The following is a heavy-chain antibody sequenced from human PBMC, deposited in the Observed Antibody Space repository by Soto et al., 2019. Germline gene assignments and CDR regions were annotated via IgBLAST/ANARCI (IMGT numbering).Heavy chain of an antibody. CDR3: AREGVPSLPDI. CDR2: INPSGGST. Sequence: APVKVSCKASGYTLTSYYIHWVRQAPGQGLEWMGIINPSGGSTSYAQKFQGRVTMTRDTSTSTVYMELSSLRSEDTAVYYCAREGVPSLPDIWGQGTMVTVSS. V-gene: IGHV1-46*01. D-gene: IGHD2-2*01. J-gene: IGHJ3*02. CDR1: GYTLTSYY.